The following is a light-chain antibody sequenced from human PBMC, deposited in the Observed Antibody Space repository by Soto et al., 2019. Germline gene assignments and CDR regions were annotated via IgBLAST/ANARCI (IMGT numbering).Light chain of an antibody. CDR3: QQYNNWPLT. CDR1: QSVSSSQ. J-gene: IGKJ5*01. Sequence: EVVLTQSPGTLSFSPGERATLSCRASQSVSSSQLAWFQQKPGQAPRLLIYAASSRAAGIPDRFSGSGSGTDFTLTISRLEPEDFAVYYCQQYNNWPLTFGQGTRLEIK. V-gene: IGKV3-20*01. CDR2: AAS.